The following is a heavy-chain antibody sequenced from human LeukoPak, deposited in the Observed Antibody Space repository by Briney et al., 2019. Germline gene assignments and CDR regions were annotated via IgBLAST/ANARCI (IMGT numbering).Heavy chain of an antibody. CDR3: ARGGYYDSSGSFDP. CDR1: GGTFSSYA. D-gene: IGHD3-22*01. V-gene: IGHV1-69*13. Sequence: ASVKVSCKASGGTFSSYAISWVRQAPGQGLEWMGGIIPIFGTANYAQKFQGRVTITADESTSTAYMELSSLRSDDTAVYYCARGGYYDSSGSFDPWGQGTLVTVSS. CDR2: IIPIFGTA. J-gene: IGHJ5*02.